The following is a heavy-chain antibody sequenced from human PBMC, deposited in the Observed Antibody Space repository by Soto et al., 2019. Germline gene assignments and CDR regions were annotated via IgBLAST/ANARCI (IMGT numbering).Heavy chain of an antibody. Sequence: QVQLVQSGAEVRKPGASVKVSCKPSGYTFNTYYLHWLRQAPGQALEWMGVIHPSGGGTTYAQKFRGRVTVTRVTSTTKVFMEVSSLRFDDTAVYYGARGGHIVVVTASFDYWGQGTLVTVSS. CDR3: ARGGHIVVVTASFDY. V-gene: IGHV1-46*02. D-gene: IGHD2-21*02. CDR2: IHPSGGGT. CDR1: GYTFNTYY. J-gene: IGHJ4*02.